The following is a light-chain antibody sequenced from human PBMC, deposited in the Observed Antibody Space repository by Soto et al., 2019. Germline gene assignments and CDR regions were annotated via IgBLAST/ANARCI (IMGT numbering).Light chain of an antibody. CDR1: QNIGNY. Sequence: DIQMTQSPSSLSASVGDTVTITCRASQNIGNYLSWFQQKPGEAPRLLIYEAFTFETGVPSRFSSSAIGTEFTLTINDLQPDDFAIYHCQENYSPLLAFGGGTMVDLK. V-gene: IGKV1-39*01. J-gene: IGKJ4*01. CDR2: EAF. CDR3: QENYSPLLA.